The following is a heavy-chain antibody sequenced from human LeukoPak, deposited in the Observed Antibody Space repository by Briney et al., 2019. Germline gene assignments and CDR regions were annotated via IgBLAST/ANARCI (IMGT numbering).Heavy chain of an antibody. J-gene: IGHJ5*02. CDR3: ARDPGIAAAEPPNWFDP. CDR2: IYHSGST. CDR1: GYSISSGYY. Sequence: SETLSLTCTVSGYSISSGYYWGWIRQPPGKGLEWIGSIYHSGSTYYNPSLKSRVTISVGTSKNQFSLKLSSVTAADTAVYYCARDPGIAAAEPPNWFDPWGQGTLVTVSS. V-gene: IGHV4-38-2*02. D-gene: IGHD6-13*01.